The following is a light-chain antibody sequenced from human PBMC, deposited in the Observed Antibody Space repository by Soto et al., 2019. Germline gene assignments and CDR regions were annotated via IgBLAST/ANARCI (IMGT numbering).Light chain of an antibody. Sequence: DIQMTQSPSTLSASVGDRVTITCRASQSIRTWLAWYQQRPGKAPKVLIYDASGLQSGVPSRFSGSGSGTEFTLTISSLQPDDFATYYCQQYNSYPLTFGGGTKVEIK. CDR1: QSIRTW. CDR2: DAS. J-gene: IGKJ4*01. V-gene: IGKV1-5*01. CDR3: QQYNSYPLT.